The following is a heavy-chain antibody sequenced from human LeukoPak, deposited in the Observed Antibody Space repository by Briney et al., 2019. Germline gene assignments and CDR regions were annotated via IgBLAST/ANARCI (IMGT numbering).Heavy chain of an antibody. CDR3: AREGSSWYKPREYYYYYMDV. V-gene: IGHV4-4*07. CDR1: GGSISSYY. Sequence: SETLSLTCTVSGGSISSYYWSWIRQPAGKGLEWIGRIYTSGSTNYNPSLKSRVTMSVDTSKNQFSQKLSSVTAADTAVYYCAREGSSWYKPREYYYYYMDVWGKGTTVTVSS. J-gene: IGHJ6*03. D-gene: IGHD6-13*01. CDR2: IYTSGST.